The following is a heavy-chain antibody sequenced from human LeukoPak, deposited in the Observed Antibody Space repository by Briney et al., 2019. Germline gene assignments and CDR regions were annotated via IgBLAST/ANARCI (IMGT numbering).Heavy chain of an antibody. V-gene: IGHV1-8*01. CDR1: GYTFTSYD. D-gene: IGHD4-4*01. J-gene: IGHJ6*02. CDR2: VNPNSGNT. Sequence: ASVKVSCKASGYTFTSYDINWVRQATGQGLEWMGWVNPNSGNTGYAQKFQGRVTMTRNTSISTAYMELSSLRSEDTAVYYCARGHSNYGYYYYYGMDVWGQGTTVTVSS. CDR3: ARGHSNYGYYYYYGMDV.